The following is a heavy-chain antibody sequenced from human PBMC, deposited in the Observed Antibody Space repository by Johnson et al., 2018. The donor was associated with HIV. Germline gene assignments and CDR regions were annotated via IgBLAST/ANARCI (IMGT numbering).Heavy chain of an antibody. Sequence: VQLVESGGDLIQPGGSLRLSCAASGFTVSSTYMSWVRQAPGKGLEWLSVLYSDGRTYYADSVKGRFTISRDNSKNTLYLQMNSLRAEDTAVYYCARSMTTVTVAFDIWGQGTMVTVSS. CDR2: LYSDGRT. V-gene: IGHV3-66*03. D-gene: IGHD4-17*01. J-gene: IGHJ3*02. CDR1: GFTVSSTY. CDR3: ARSMTTVTVAFDI.